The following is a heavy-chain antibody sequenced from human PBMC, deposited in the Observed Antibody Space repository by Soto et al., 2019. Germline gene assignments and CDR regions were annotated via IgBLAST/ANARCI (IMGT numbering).Heavy chain of an antibody. D-gene: IGHD3-10*01. CDR3: APGVFDY. CDR2: ISGSDGST. CDR1: GFTFSNYA. J-gene: IGHJ4*02. Sequence: GGSLRLSCGASGFTFSNYAMSWVRQAPGKGLEWVSAISGSDGSTYYAGSVKGRFTISRDNSKNTLYLQMNSLRAEDTAVYYCAPGVFDYWGQGILVTVSS. V-gene: IGHV3-23*01.